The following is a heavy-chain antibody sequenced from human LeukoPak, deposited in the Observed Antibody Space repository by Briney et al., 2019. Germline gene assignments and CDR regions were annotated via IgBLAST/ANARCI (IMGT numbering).Heavy chain of an antibody. Sequence: SQTLSLTRAICVDSLSGNNAPWNWITQSPARGLEWLGRSYYWYQWFTDYALSVKNRITNNPDNSRNQSYQQLNSLSPGESAVDYCVRGSALDIWGEGTMVTVSS. CDR1: VDSLSGNNAP. V-gene: IGHV6-1*01. CDR3: VRGSALDI. J-gene: IGHJ3*02. CDR2: SYYWYQWFT.